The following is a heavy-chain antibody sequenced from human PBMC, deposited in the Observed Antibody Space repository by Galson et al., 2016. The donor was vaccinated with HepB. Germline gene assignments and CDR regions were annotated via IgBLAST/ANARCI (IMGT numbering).Heavy chain of an antibody. D-gene: IGHD6-13*01. CDR3: AQYSDSWAPFDY. CDR1: GFTFSSYA. V-gene: IGHV3-23*01. J-gene: IGHJ4*02. CDR2: ISGSGANT. Sequence: SLRLSCAVSGFTFSSYAMTWVRQAPGKGLEWVSGISGSGANTYYANAVKGRFTISRDNSNNTLYLQVNSLRAEDTALYFCAQYSDSWAPFDYWGQGSLVTASS.